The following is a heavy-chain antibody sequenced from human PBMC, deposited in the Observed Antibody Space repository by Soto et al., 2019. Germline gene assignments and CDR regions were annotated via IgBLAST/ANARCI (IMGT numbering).Heavy chain of an antibody. CDR1: GYGFTTYG. V-gene: IGHV1-18*01. Sequence: QVHLVQSGAEVKKPGASVTVSCKGSGYGFTTYGITWVRQAPGQGLEWMAWISAHNGNTNYAQKLQGRVTVTRDTSTSTAYMELRSLRSDDTAVYYCERGRYGDYWGQGALVTVSS. J-gene: IGHJ4*02. CDR3: ERGRYGDY. CDR2: ISAHNGNT. D-gene: IGHD1-1*01.